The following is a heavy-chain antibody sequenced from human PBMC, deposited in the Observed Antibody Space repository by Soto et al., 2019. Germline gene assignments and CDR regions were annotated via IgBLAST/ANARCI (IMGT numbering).Heavy chain of an antibody. CDR2: IWYDGSNK. CDR1: GFTFSSYG. D-gene: IGHD7-27*01. V-gene: IGHV3-33*01. J-gene: IGHJ6*02. Sequence: QVQLVESGGGVAQPGRSLRLSCAASGFTFSSYGMHWVRQAPGKGLEWVAVIWYDGSNKYYADSVKGRFTISRDNSKNTLYLQMYSLRAEDPAVYYCARERGSGGMDVWGQGTTVTVSS. CDR3: ARERGSGGMDV.